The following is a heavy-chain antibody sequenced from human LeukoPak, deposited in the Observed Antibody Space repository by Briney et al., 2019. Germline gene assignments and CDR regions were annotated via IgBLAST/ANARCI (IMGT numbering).Heavy chain of an antibody. J-gene: IGHJ5*02. Sequence: ASVKVSCKASGYTFTSYAMHWVRQAPGQRLEWMGWINTGNGNTKYSQELQGRVTITRDTSISTAYMELSRLRSDDTAVYYCAREGDDYGDLGNWFDPWGQGTLVTVSS. CDR3: AREGDDYGDLGNWFDP. V-gene: IGHV1-3*04. CDR1: GYTFTSYA. CDR2: INTGNGNT. D-gene: IGHD4-17*01.